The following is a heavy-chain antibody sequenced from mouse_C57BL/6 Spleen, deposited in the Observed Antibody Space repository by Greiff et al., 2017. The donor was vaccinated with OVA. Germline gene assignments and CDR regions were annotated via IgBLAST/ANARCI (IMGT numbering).Heavy chain of an antibody. D-gene: IGHD1-1*01. CDR1: GYTFTSYW. CDR3: ARSGSGRGAMDY. CDR2: IHPNSGST. J-gene: IGHJ4*01. V-gene: IGHV1-64*01. Sequence: VKLQESGAELVKPGASVKLSCKASGYTFTSYWMHWVKQRPGQGLEWIGMIHPNSGSTNYNEKFKSKATLTVDKSSSTAYMQLSSLTSEDSAVYYCARSGSGRGAMDYWGQGTSVTVSS.